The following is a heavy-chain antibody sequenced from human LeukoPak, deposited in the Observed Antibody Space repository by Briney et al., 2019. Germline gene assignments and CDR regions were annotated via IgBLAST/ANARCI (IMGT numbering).Heavy chain of an antibody. J-gene: IGHJ3*02. CDR2: IYTSGST. CDR1: GGSISSSSYY. CDR3: ARYCSGGSCYEDAFDI. D-gene: IGHD2-15*01. V-gene: IGHV4-61*05. Sequence: SETLSLTCTVSGGSISSSSYYWGWIRQPPGKGLEWIGRIYTSGSTNYNPSLKSRVTMSVDTSKNQFSLKLSSVTAADTAVYYCARYCSGGSCYEDAFDIWGQGTMVTVSS.